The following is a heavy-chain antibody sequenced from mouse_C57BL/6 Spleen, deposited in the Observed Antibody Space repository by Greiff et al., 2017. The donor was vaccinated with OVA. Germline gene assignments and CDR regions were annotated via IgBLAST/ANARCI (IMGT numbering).Heavy chain of an antibody. Sequence: DVKLVESGGGLVQPKGSLKLSCAASGFTFNTYAMHWVRQAPGKGLEWVARIRSKSSNYATYYADSVKDRFTISRDDSQSMLYLQMNNLKTEDTAMYYCVRGGVVAKEDYFDYWGQGTTLTVSS. V-gene: IGHV10-3*01. CDR1: GFTFNTYA. CDR3: VRGGVVAKEDYFDY. J-gene: IGHJ2*01. D-gene: IGHD1-1*01. CDR2: IRSKSSNYAT.